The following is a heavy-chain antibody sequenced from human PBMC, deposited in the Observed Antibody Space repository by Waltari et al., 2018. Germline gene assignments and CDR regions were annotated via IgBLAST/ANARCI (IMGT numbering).Heavy chain of an antibody. D-gene: IGHD3-3*01. CDR2: ISGSGGST. CDR3: ARDYDFWSGYYTGISAFDI. CDR1: SYA. Sequence: SYAMSWVRQAPGKGLEWVSAISGSGGSTYYADSVKGRFTISRDNSKNTPYLQMNSLRAEDTAVYYCARDYDFWSGYYTGISAFDIWGQGTMVTVSS. J-gene: IGHJ3*02. V-gene: IGHV3-23*01.